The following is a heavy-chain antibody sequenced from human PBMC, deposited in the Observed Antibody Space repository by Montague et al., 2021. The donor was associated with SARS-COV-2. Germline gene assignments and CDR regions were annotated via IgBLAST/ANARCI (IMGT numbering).Heavy chain of an antibody. CDR1: GGSIRSYY. CDR3: ARAQNICFIANCVNYFDL. J-gene: IGHJ4*02. CDR2: VHYTGST. Sequence: SETRSLTCEVSGGSIRSYYWSWIRQSPGKGLEWIGYVHYTGSTKYNPSLKTRVTLSLDTPKNHFSLRLISVTAADTAVYYCARAQNICFIANCVNYFDLWGLGALVSVSS. V-gene: IGHV4-59*01. D-gene: IGHD1-1*01.